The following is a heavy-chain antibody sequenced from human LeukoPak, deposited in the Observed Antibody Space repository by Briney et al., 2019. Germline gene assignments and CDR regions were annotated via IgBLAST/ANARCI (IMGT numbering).Heavy chain of an antibody. J-gene: IGHJ6*02. CDR1: GGSISSYY. CDR3: ARGGVAATPYYYYYYGMDV. V-gene: IGHV4-59*12. CDR2: IYYSGST. Sequence: SETLSLTCTVSGGSISSYYWSWIRQPPGKGLEWIGYIYYSGSTNYNPSLKSRVTISVDTSKNQFSLKLSSVTAADTAVYYCARGGVAATPYYYYYYGMDVWGQGTTVTVSS. D-gene: IGHD2-15*01.